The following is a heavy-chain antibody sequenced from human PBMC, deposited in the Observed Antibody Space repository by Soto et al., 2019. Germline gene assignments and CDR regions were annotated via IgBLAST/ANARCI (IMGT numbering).Heavy chain of an antibody. CDR2: IFPLLAMV. V-gene: IGHV1-69*04. D-gene: IGHD5-18*01. CDR1: GGDLTNSG. CDR3: AREDTAGFNS. Sequence: QVHLVQSGAEMKKPGSSVKVSCKVSGGDLTNSGISWVRQAPGQGLEWMGGIFPLLAMVDYSQKFQGRVTFIADESLNTAYLDPCILRSEYTAVYYCAREDTAGFNSWGEGTLVIVSS. J-gene: IGHJ5*01.